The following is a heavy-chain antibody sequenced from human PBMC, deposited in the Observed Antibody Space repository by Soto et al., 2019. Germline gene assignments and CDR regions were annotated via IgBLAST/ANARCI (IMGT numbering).Heavy chain of an antibody. V-gene: IGHV3-7*01. J-gene: IGHJ5*02. CDR2: IKQDGSEK. Sequence: VQLVEYGGGVVQPGRSLRLSCAASGFTFSSYWMSWVRQAPGKGLEWVANIKQDGSEKYYVDSVKGRFTISRDNAKNSLYLQMNSLRAEDTAVYYCARGSDFWSGYYNWFDPWGQGTLVTVSS. CDR3: ARGSDFWSGYYNWFDP. D-gene: IGHD3-3*01. CDR1: GFTFSSYW.